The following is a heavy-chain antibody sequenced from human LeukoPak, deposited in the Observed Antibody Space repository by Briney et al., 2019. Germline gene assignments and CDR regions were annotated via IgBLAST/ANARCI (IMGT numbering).Heavy chain of an antibody. CDR1: GYTFTGYY. CDR2: INPNSGGT. D-gene: IGHD3/OR15-3a*01. Sequence: GASVKVSCKASGYTFTGYYMHWVRQAPGQGLEWMGWINPNSGGTNYAQKFQGRVTMTRATPTSTAYMELSRLRSDDTAVYYCARAADLTRGDAFDIWGQGTMVTVSS. J-gene: IGHJ3*02. V-gene: IGHV1-2*02. CDR3: ARAADLTRGDAFDI.